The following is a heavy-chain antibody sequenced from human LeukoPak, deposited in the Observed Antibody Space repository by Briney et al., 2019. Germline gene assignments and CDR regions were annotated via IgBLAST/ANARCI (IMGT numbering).Heavy chain of an antibody. V-gene: IGHV3-53*01. CDR3: ARDRGYSYVPSGPDY. CDR1: GFTVSSKY. D-gene: IGHD5-18*01. Sequence: SGGSLRLSCAASGFTVSSKYMSWVRQAPGKGLEWVSVIYSGGSTYYADSVKGRFTTSRDNSKNTLYLQMNSLKAEDTAVYYCARDRGYSYVPSGPDYWGQGTLVTVSS. CDR2: IYSGGST. J-gene: IGHJ4*02.